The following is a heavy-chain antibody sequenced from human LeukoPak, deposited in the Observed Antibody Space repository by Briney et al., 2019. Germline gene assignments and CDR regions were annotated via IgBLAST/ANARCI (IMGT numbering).Heavy chain of an antibody. CDR2: INSDGSSI. CDR1: GFTFSSYT. D-gene: IGHD5-12*01. J-gene: IGHJ4*02. Sequence: GGSLRLSCAASGFTFSSYTMTWVRQAPGKGLVWVSRINSDGSSITYADSVKGRFTISRDNAKNTLYLQMNSLRVEDTAVYYCAREGRVSGYDFDCWGQGTLVTVSS. CDR3: AREGRVSGYDFDC. V-gene: IGHV3-74*03.